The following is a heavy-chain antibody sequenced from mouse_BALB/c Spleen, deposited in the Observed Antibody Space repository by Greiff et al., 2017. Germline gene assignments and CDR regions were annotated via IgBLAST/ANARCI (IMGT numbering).Heavy chain of an antibody. J-gene: IGHJ2*01. CDR3: ARDRVFDY. CDR2: ISSGSSTI. CDR1: GFTFSSFG. V-gene: IGHV5-17*02. D-gene: IGHD3-2*01. Sequence: EVMVVESGGGLVQPGGSRKLSCAASGFTFSSFGMHWVRQAPEKGLEWVAYISSGSSTIYYADTVKGRFTISRDNPKNTLFLQMTSLRSEDTAMYYCARDRVFDYWGQGTTLTVSS.